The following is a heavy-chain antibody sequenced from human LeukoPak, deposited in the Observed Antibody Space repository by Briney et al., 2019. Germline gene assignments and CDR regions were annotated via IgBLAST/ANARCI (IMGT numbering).Heavy chain of an antibody. Sequence: GGSLRLSCEASGFTVSSNYMSWVRQAPGKGLEWVSVIYSGGSTYYADSVRGRFTISRDNSKNTLYLQMNSLGAEDTAVYYCARGYYYDSSYPDDYWGQGTLVTVSS. D-gene: IGHD3-22*01. CDR3: ARGYYYDSSYPDDY. CDR1: GFTVSSNY. V-gene: IGHV3-53*01. J-gene: IGHJ4*02. CDR2: IYSGGST.